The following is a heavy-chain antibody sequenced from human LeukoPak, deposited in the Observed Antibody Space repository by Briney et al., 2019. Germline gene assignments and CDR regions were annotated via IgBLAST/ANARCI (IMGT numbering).Heavy chain of an antibody. D-gene: IGHD3-10*01. Sequence: GGSLRLSCAASGFIFSSHGMNWVRQAPGKGLEWVSGISWNSGSIGYADSVKGRFTISRDNAKNSLYLQMNSLRAEDTALYYCAKTNYGSGSTAFDYWGQGTLVTVSS. J-gene: IGHJ4*02. CDR1: GFIFSSHG. V-gene: IGHV3-9*01. CDR2: ISWNSGSI. CDR3: AKTNYGSGSTAFDY.